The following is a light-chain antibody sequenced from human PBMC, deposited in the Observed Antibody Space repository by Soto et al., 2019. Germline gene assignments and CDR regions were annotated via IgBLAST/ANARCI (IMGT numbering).Light chain of an antibody. Sequence: DIEMTQSPSSLSASVGDRVTISCQASRGISNSLNWYQVRPGKAPKLLIYDASSLATGVPSRFSGSGSGTTFTFTISSLQPEDIATYYCQQADSLPLTFGGGTKVEI. CDR1: RGISNS. J-gene: IGKJ4*01. CDR2: DAS. V-gene: IGKV1-33*01. CDR3: QQADSLPLT.